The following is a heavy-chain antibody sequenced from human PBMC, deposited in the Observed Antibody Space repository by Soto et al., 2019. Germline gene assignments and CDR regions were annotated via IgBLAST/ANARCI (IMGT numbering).Heavy chain of an antibody. CDR2: INHSGST. J-gene: IGHJ5*02. Sequence: PSETLSLTCAVYGGSFSGYYWSWIRQPPGKGLEWIGEINHSGSTNYNPSLKSRVTISVDTSKNQFSLQLSSVTAADTAVYYCARAPKITKCGMVLVKTCWFDPWGQGTLVTVSS. D-gene: IGHD3-3*01. CDR1: GGSFSGYY. CDR3: ARAPKITKCGMVLVKTCWFDP. V-gene: IGHV4-34*01.